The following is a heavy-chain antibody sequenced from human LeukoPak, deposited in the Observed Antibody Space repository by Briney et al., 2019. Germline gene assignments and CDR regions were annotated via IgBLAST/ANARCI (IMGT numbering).Heavy chain of an antibody. CDR1: GFTFSSYA. J-gene: IGHJ5*02. CDR3: AKVVDGQWLVRGWFDP. Sequence: PGGSLRLSCAASGFTFSSYAMSWVRQAPGKGLECFSAISGSGGSTYYADSVNGRFTISRDNSKNTLCLQMNSLRAEDTAVYYCAKVVDGQWLVRGWFDPWGQGTLVTVSS. CDR2: ISGSGGST. V-gene: IGHV3-23*01. D-gene: IGHD6-19*01.